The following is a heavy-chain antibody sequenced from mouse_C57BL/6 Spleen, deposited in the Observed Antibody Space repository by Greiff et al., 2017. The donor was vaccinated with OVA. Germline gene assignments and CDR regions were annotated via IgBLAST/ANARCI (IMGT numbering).Heavy chain of an antibody. CDR2: IWGDGSP. Sequence: QVQLKESGPGLVAPSQSLSITCTVSGFSLTSYGVSWVSQPPGKGLEWLGVIWGDGSPKYHSALISRLSISKDNSESQVFLILNSLRTDDSATCYCAKPSEGLRQYAIDYWGQGTSVTVSS. V-gene: IGHV2-3*01. CDR3: AKPSEGLRQYAIDY. J-gene: IGHJ4*01. D-gene: IGHD2-4*01. CDR1: GFSLTSYG.